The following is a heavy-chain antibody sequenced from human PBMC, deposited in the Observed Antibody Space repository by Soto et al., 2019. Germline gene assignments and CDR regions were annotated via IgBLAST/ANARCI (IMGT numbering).Heavy chain of an antibody. CDR2: RDSGDSGTT. CDR1: GFTVSSNY. V-gene: IGHV3-66*01. D-gene: IGHD1-26*01. Sequence: EVQLVESGGGLVQPGGSLRLSCVASGFTVSSNYMTWVSQAPGKGLEWVSVRDSGDSGTTFYADSVKGRFTISRDNSKNTLYLQMNSLRAEDTAVYYCTREFRTSGSRDAFDIWGQGTMVTVSS. J-gene: IGHJ3*02. CDR3: TREFRTSGSRDAFDI.